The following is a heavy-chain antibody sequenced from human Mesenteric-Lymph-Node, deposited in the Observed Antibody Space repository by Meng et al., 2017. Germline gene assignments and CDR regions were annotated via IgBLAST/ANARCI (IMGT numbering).Heavy chain of an antibody. CDR2: INHSGST. CDR1: GGSFSGYY. V-gene: IGHV4-34*01. D-gene: IGHD3-16*02. J-gene: IGHJ4*02. CDR3: ARDHYVWGSYRSMGWDY. Sequence: GSLRLSCAVYGGSFSGYYWSWIRQPPGRGREWIGEINHSGSTNYNPSLKSRVTISVDTSKNQFSLKLSSVTAADTAVYYCARDHYVWGSYRSMGWDYWGQGTRVT.